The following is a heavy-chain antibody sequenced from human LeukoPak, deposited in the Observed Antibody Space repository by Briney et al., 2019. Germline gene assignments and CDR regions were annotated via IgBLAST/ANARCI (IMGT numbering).Heavy chain of an antibody. CDR1: GGSFSGYY. CDR2: INHSGST. Sequence: SETLSLTCAVYGGSFSGYYWSWIRQPPGKGLEWIGEINHSGSTNYNPSLKSRVTISVDTSKNQFSLKRSSVTAADTAVYYCARGQYDYVWGSYRLDYWGPGTLVTVSS. J-gene: IGHJ4*02. V-gene: IGHV4-34*01. D-gene: IGHD3-16*02. CDR3: ARGQYDYVWGSYRLDY.